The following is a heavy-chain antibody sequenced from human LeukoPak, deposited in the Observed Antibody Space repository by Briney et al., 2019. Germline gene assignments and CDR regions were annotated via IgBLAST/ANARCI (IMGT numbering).Heavy chain of an antibody. CDR2: IHYSGST. J-gene: IGHJ4*02. Sequence: PSETLSLTCTVSGGSINSYYWSWIRQPPGKGLQWIGCIHYSGSTNYNPSLKSRVTISVDTSKNQFSLKLRSVTAADTAVYYCARASHWNQLHYFDYWGQGTLVTVSS. D-gene: IGHD1-1*01. CDR3: ARASHWNQLHYFDY. V-gene: IGHV4-59*12. CDR1: GGSINSYY.